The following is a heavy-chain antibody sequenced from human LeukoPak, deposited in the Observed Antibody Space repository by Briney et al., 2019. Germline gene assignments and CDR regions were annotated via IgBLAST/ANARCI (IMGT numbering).Heavy chain of an antibody. V-gene: IGHV3-23*01. CDR1: GFTFRNYA. CDR2: ISGSGDNT. J-gene: IGHJ3*02. Sequence: GGSLRLSCAASGFTFRNYAMSWVRQAPGKGLEWVSAISGSGDNTDYADSAKGRFTISRDDSKNALYLQMNSLRAEDTAVYYCARKGTGTDALDIWSQGTLVTVSS. CDR3: ARKGTGTDALDI. D-gene: IGHD1-1*01.